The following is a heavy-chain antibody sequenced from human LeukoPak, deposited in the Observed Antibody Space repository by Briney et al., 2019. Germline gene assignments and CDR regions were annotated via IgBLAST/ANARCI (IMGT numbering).Heavy chain of an antibody. CDR1: GFTFSSHP. V-gene: IGHV1-69*13. J-gene: IGHJ4*02. D-gene: IGHD6-6*01. CDR2: ITPLYGTI. CDR3: ARGRGNSSPSLNYFDH. Sequence: GASVKVSCKASGFTFSSHPFSWVRQAPGVGLEWMGVITPLYGTIDYSKKFQGRVTMTADGPTRTVYMELSSLTSEDTAIYYCARGRGNSSPSLNYFDHWGQGTPVTVSS.